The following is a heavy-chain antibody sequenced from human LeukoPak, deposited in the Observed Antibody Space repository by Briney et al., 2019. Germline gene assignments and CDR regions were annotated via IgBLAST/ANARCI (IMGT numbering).Heavy chain of an antibody. CDR1: GGSISSYS. V-gene: IGHV4-59*08. J-gene: IGHJ4*02. CDR3: ARFPYSNYDNSDY. CDR2: IYYSGST. Sequence: SETLSLTCAVSGGSISSYSWSWIRQPPGKGLEWIGYIYYSGSTNYNPSLKSRVTISVDTSKNQFSLKLSSVTAADTAVYYCARFPYSNYDNSDYWGQGTLVTVSS. D-gene: IGHD4-11*01.